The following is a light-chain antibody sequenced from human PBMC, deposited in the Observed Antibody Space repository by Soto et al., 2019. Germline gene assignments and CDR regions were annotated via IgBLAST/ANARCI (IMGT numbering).Light chain of an antibody. Sequence: EIVLTQSPAILSLSPGERATLSCRASQSVSSYLAWYQQKPGQAPRLLIYDASSRATGIPARFSCSGSGTDFTLTITSLDPEDFAVYYCQQRSNWPPIFTFGPGTKVDFK. V-gene: IGKV3-11*01. J-gene: IGKJ3*01. CDR3: QQRSNWPPIFT. CDR1: QSVSSY. CDR2: DAS.